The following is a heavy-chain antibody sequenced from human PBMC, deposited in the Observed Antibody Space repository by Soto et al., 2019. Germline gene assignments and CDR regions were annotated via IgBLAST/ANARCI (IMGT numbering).Heavy chain of an antibody. Sequence: QVQLVQSGAEVKKPGSSVKVSCEASGGTFSSYAISWVRQAPGQGLEWMGGIIPMFGTANYAQKFQGRLTVTADESTSTAYMELSSLRSEDTAVYYCARGGLEVLTGSNYYHYGLDVWGQGTTVTVSS. J-gene: IGHJ6*02. V-gene: IGHV1-69*01. CDR2: IIPMFGTA. CDR1: GGTFSSYA. CDR3: ARGGLEVLTGSNYYHYGLDV. D-gene: IGHD3-9*01.